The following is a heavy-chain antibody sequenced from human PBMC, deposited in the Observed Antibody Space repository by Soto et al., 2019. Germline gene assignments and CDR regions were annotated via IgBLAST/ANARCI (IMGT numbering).Heavy chain of an antibody. Sequence: GSLRLSCAASGFTFSSYAMSWVRQAPGKGLEWVSAISGSGGSTYYADSVKGRFTISRDNSKNTLYLQMNSLRAEDTAVYYCAGSRTGSYYYYGMDVWGQGTTVTVSS. CDR3: AGSRTGSYYYYGMDV. V-gene: IGHV3-23*01. CDR2: ISGSGGST. CDR1: GFTFSSYA. J-gene: IGHJ6*02. D-gene: IGHD1-1*01.